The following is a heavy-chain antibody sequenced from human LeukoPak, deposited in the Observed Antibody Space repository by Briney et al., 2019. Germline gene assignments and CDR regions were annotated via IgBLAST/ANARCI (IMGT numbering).Heavy chain of an antibody. Sequence: GGSLRLSCAASGVTFSSYAMTWVRQAPGKGLEWVSGISGSGGSTYYADSVKGRFTISRDNSKNTLYLQMNSLRAEDTAVYYCAKDGTWIQLWLAYWGQGTLVTVSS. CDR2: ISGSGGST. V-gene: IGHV3-23*01. D-gene: IGHD5-18*01. CDR1: GVTFSSYA. J-gene: IGHJ4*02. CDR3: AKDGTWIQLWLAY.